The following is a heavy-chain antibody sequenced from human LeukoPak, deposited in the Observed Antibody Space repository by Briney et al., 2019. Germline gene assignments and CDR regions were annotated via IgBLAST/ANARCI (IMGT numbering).Heavy chain of an antibody. CDR1: GYSFPIYW. CDR3: ARSECSGGDCSGKYFHH. V-gene: IGHV5-51*01. J-gene: IGHJ1*01. CDR2: IYPSDSDT. D-gene: IGHD2-21*02. Sequence: GESLKISRKGSGYSFPIYWIGWVRQLPGKGLELMGIIYPSDSDTKYSPSFQGRVTISADKSISTAYLQWSSLKASDTAMYYCARSECSGGDCSGKYFHHWGQGTLVTVSS.